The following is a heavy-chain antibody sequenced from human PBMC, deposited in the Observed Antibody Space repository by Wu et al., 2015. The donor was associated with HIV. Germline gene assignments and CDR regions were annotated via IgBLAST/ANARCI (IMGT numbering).Heavy chain of an antibody. CDR1: GYTFTSFY. V-gene: IGHV1-8*02. J-gene: IGHJ4*02. Sequence: QVQLVQSGAEVKKPGASVKVSCKASGYTFTSFYIHWVRQAPGQGLEWMGWMNPNSGNTGYAQKFQGRVTMTRNTSISTAYMELSSLRSEDTAVYYCARVLRYGGYRPLDYWGQGTLVTVSS. CDR3: ARVLRYGGYRPLDY. D-gene: IGHD5-12*01. CDR2: MNPNSGNT.